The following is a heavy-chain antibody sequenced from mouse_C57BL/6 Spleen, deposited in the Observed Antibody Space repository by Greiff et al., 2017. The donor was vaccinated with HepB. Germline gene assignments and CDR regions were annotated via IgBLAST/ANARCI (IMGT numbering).Heavy chain of an antibody. V-gene: IGHV5-9-1*02. Sequence: DVMLVESGEGLVKPGGSLKLSCAASGFTFSSYAMSWVRQTPEKRLEWVAYISSGGDYIYYADTVKGRFTISRDNARNTLYLQMSSLKSEDTAMYYCTRDLYGTDYAMDYWGQGTSVTVSS. D-gene: IGHD1-1*01. CDR2: ISSGGDYI. J-gene: IGHJ4*01. CDR1: GFTFSSYA. CDR3: TRDLYGTDYAMDY.